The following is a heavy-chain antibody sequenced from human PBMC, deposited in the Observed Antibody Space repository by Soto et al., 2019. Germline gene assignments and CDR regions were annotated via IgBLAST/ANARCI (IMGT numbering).Heavy chain of an antibody. CDR1: GGSISSSNW. J-gene: IGHJ4*02. D-gene: IGHD3-22*01. V-gene: IGHV4-4*02. Sequence: SETLSLTCAVSGGSISSSNWWSWVRQPPGKGLEWIGEIYHSGSTNYNPSLKSRVTISVDKSKNQFSLKLSSVTAADTAVYYCARVYYDSSGYYYFDYWGQGTLVTVSS. CDR2: IYHSGST. CDR3: ARVYYDSSGYYYFDY.